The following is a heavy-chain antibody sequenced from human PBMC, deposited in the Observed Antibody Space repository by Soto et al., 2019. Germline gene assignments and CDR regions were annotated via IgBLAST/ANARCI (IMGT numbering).Heavy chain of an antibody. J-gene: IGHJ4*02. V-gene: IGHV3-23*01. CDR2: ISAGGSNT. CDR3: AKEYSTSFDY. CDR1: GFSFCNYA. Sequence: GGSLRLSCAASGFSFCNYAMNWVRQAPGKGLEWVSAISAGGSNTNYADSVKGRFTISSDNSKNTLYLQMNGLRADDTAVYYCAKEYSTSFDYWGQGTPVTASS. D-gene: IGHD6-6*01.